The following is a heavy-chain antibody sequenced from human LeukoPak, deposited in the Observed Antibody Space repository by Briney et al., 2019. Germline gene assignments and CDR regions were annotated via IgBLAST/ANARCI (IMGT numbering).Heavy chain of an antibody. D-gene: IGHD3-9*01. Sequence: GESLKISCKGSGSSFPSYWTTWVRQMPGKGLEWMGSIDPSDSYTNYSPSYQGHVTISADKSISTAYLQWSSLMASDTAMYYSARTYYDILTGYSLSDYWGQGTLVTVSS. J-gene: IGHJ4*02. CDR1: GSSFPSYW. CDR2: IDPSDSYT. V-gene: IGHV5-10-1*01. CDR3: ARTYYDILTGYSLSDY.